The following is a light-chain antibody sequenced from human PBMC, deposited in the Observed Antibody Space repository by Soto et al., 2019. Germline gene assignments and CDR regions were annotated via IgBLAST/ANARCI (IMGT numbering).Light chain of an antibody. V-gene: IGLV2-14*01. CDR3: SSYTSSSPLYLV. J-gene: IGLJ2*01. CDR2: DVS. CDR1: SSDDGGYND. Sequence: QSALTQPASVSGSPVQSITISCTGTSSDDGGYNDVSWYQQHPSKAPKLMIYDVSNWPSGVSNRFSGSKSGNTASLTIYGLQDEDEADYYCSSYTSSSPLYLVFGGGTKLTVL.